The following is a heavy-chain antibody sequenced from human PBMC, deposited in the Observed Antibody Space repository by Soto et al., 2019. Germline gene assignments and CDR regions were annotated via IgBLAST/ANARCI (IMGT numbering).Heavy chain of an antibody. V-gene: IGHV3-23*01. CDR2: VSGSGANI. D-gene: IGHD6-13*01. CDR3: AKASSSNWRYYFDY. J-gene: IGHJ4*02. Sequence: EVQLLESGGGLVQPGGSLRLSCAASGFTFSSYAMSWVRQAPGKGLEWVSGVSGSGANIYYADSVKGRFTISSDSSKNTLYLQMNSLSAEDTAVYYCAKASSSNWRYYFDYWGQGTLVTVSS. CDR1: GFTFSSYA.